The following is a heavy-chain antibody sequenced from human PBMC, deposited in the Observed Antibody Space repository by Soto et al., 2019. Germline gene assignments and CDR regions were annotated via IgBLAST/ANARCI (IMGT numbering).Heavy chain of an antibody. V-gene: IGHV4-34*01. J-gene: IGHJ4*01. Sequence: PSETLSLTCAVYGVPFSGYYWSWIRQSPGKGLEWIGEINHSGNTNYNPSLKSRVTMLVDTSKNQFSLSLSSVTAADTAVYYCANLIVFHSSYYHDYWGHGTLVPVPS. CDR1: GVPFSGYY. D-gene: IGHD1-26*01. CDR2: INHSGNT. CDR3: ANLIVFHSSYYHDY.